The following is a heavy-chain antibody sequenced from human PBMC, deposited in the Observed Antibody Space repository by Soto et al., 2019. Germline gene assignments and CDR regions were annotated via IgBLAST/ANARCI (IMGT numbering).Heavy chain of an antibody. D-gene: IGHD3-22*01. Sequence: QVQLQESGPGLVKPSETLSLTCTVSGGSISSYYWSWIRQPPGKGLEWIGYIYYSGSTNYNPSLKTRVTISVDTSKKQFSLQLSSVTAADTAVYYCAKPPYSGYLWFDPWGQGTLVTVSS. CDR2: IYYSGST. J-gene: IGHJ5*02. V-gene: IGHV4-59*01. CDR1: GGSISSYY. CDR3: AKPPYSGYLWFDP.